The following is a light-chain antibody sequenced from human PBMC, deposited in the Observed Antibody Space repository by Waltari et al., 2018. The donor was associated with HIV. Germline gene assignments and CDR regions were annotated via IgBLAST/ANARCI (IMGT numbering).Light chain of an antibody. CDR3: AAWTDSLTAVV. V-gene: IGLV1-47*01. Sequence: QSVLTQPPSASGTPGQRVTISCSVSSSNIGSSYVYWYQQLPGTAPKLLIYRNNQRPSGVPDRFSGSKSGTSASLAINGLRSEDEADYYCAAWTDSLTAVVFGGGTKLSVL. CDR2: RNN. J-gene: IGLJ2*01. CDR1: SSNIGSSY.